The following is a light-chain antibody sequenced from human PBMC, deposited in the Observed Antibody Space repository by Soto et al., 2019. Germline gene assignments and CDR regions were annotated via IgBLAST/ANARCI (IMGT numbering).Light chain of an antibody. CDR3: QQYEGYPYT. J-gene: IGKJ2*01. V-gene: IGKV1-5*01. CDR2: DAS. Sequence: DIQVTQSPSTLSASVGDRVTITCRASQYISSWLAWYQQKPGKAPKLLIYDASSLESGVPSTFSGSRSGTEFTLTISSLQPDDFATYYCQQYEGYPYTFGQGTKVDIK. CDR1: QYISSW.